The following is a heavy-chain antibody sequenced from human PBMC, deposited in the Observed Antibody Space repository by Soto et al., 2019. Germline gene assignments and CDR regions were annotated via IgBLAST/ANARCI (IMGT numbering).Heavy chain of an antibody. V-gene: IGHV1-69*13. D-gene: IGHD6-19*01. J-gene: IGHJ4*02. CDR2: IIPIFGTA. CDR3: ARATSSGWGSFDY. CDR1: GGTFSSYA. Sequence: SVKVSCKASGGTFSSYAISWVRQAPGQGFEWMGGIIPIFGTANYAQKFQGRVTITADESTSTAYMELSSLRSEDTAVYYCARATSSGWGSFDYWGQGTLVTVSS.